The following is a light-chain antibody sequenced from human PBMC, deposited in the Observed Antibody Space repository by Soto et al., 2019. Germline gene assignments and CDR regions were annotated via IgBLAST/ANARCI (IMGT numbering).Light chain of an antibody. CDR2: DAS. J-gene: IGKJ3*01. Sequence: EIVLTQSPATLSLSPGERAPLACRASQSIGSFLAWYQQKPGQPPRLLIYDASNRATGIPGRFSGSGSGTDFTLTISSLEPEDFAFYYCQQRGNWPPTFGPGTKVNIK. CDR1: QSIGSF. V-gene: IGKV3-11*01. CDR3: QQRGNWPPT.